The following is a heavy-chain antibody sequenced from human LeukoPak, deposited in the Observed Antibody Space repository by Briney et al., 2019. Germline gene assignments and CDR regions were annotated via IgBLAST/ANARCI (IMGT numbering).Heavy chain of an antibody. D-gene: IGHD5-12*01. CDR3: ARGDIVATIPLYYYGMDV. CDR1: GDSVSSNSAA. CDR2: TYYRSQWYN. J-gene: IGHJ6*02. Sequence: SQTLSLTCAISGDSVSSNSAAWNWIRQSPSRGLGWLGRTYYRSQWYNDYAVSVKSRITINPDTSKNQFSLQLNSVTPEDTAVYYCARGDIVATIPLYYYGMDVWGQGTPVTVSS. V-gene: IGHV6-1*01.